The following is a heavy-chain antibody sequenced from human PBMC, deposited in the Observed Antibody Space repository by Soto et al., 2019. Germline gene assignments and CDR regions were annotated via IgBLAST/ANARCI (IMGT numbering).Heavy chain of an antibody. V-gene: IGHV3-23*01. Sequence: GGSLRLSCAASGFTFSTYAMSWFRQAPGKGLEWVSAPSGSGGSTYYADSVKGRFTISRDNSKNTLYLQMNSLRAEDTAVYYCAKRMPFYFDYWGQGTLVTVSS. D-gene: IGHD2-2*01. CDR3: AKRMPFYFDY. J-gene: IGHJ4*02. CDR1: GFTFSTYA. CDR2: PSGSGGST.